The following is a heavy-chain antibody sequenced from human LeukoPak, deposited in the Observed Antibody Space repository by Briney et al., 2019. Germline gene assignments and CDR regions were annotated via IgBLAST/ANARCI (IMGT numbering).Heavy chain of an antibody. CDR1: CGSISGYY. V-gene: IGHV4-59*08. J-gene: IGHJ6*02. CDR2: IYYLGGT. Sequence: SETLSLTCTVSCGSISGYYWTWIRQPPGKGLEWICYIYYLGGTNYNPSLKSRVTISLDTSKNQFSLKLSSVTAADTAVYYCARRSYGSASPLRMDVWGQGTTVTASS. D-gene: IGHD3-10*01. CDR3: ARRSYGSASPLRMDV.